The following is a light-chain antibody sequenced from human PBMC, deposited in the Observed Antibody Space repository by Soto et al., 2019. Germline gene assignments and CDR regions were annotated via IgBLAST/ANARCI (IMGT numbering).Light chain of an antibody. Sequence: EIVLTQSPGTLSLSPGERATLSCRASQSVSSSSLAWYQQKPGQAPRLLLYDASSRATGIPDRFSGSGSGTDFTLTISRLEPEDFAVYYCQQYNNWPITFGQGARLEIK. J-gene: IGKJ5*01. CDR3: QQYNNWPIT. CDR2: DAS. V-gene: IGKV3D-20*02. CDR1: QSVSSSS.